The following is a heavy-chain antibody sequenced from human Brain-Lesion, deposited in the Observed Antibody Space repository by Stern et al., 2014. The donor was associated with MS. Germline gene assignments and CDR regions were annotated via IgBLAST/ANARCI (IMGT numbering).Heavy chain of an antibody. CDR2: INRDGSDT. Sequence: VQLVESVGGLVQPGGSLRLSCAASGFNFSSYWMHWVRQFPEKGLFWVSQINRDGSDTSYADSVKGRFSISRDNIRNMLYLRMTSLRAEDTAVYYCARGVGDYWGQGARVTVSS. CDR1: GFNFSSYW. V-gene: IGHV3-74*02. D-gene: IGHD3-16*01. CDR3: ARGVGDY. J-gene: IGHJ4*02.